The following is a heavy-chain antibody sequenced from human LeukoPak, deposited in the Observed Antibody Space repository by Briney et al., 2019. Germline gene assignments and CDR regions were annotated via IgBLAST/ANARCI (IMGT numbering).Heavy chain of an antibody. CDR2: INAGNGST. J-gene: IGHJ5*02. Sequence: ASVKVSCKASGYTFTSYAMHWVRQAPGQRLEWMGWINAGNGSTKYSQKFQGRVTITRDTSASTAYMELSSLRSEDTAVYYCARSRRSITMIVVVPNWFDPWGQGTLVTVSS. D-gene: IGHD3-22*01. V-gene: IGHV1-3*01. CDR1: GYTFTSYA. CDR3: ARSRRSITMIVVVPNWFDP.